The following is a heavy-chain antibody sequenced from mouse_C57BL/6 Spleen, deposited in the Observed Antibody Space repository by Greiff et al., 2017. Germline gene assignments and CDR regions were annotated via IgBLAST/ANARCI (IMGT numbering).Heavy chain of an antibody. D-gene: IGHD3-2*02. CDR2: IYPRSGNT. V-gene: IGHV1-81*01. Sequence: VQLMESGAELARPGASVKLSCKASGYTFTSYGISWVKQRTGQGLEWIGEIYPRSGNTYYTEKFKGKATLTADKSSSTAYMELRSLTSEDSAVYFCAREHSSGYPPYAMDYWGQGTSVTVSS. CDR1: GYTFTSYG. CDR3: AREHSSGYPPYAMDY. J-gene: IGHJ4*01.